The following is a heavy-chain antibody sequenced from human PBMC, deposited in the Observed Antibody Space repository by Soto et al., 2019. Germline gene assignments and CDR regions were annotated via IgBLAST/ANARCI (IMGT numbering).Heavy chain of an antibody. V-gene: IGHV3-30-3*01. CDR2: ISYDGSNK. D-gene: IGHD3-3*01. CDR1: GFTFSSYA. J-gene: IGHJ6*02. Sequence: GGSLRLSCAASGFTFSSYAMHWVRQAPGKGLEWVAVISYDGSNKYYADSVKGRFTISRDKSKNTLYLQMNSLRAEDTAVYYCARGQGDFWSGYYDARFRYGMDVWGQGTTVTVSS. CDR3: ARGQGDFWSGYYDARFRYGMDV.